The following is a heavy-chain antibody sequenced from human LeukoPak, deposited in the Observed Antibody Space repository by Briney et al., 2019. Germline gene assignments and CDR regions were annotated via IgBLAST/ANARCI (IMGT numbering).Heavy chain of an antibody. J-gene: IGHJ5*02. Sequence: ASVKVSCKASGYTFTSYGISWVRQAPGQGLEWMGWISVYNANTKYAQKLQGRVTMTRDTSTSTAYMELRSLRSDDTAVYYCARDGGSYSDWFDPWGQGTLVIVSP. CDR2: ISVYNANT. D-gene: IGHD1-26*01. CDR3: ARDGGSYSDWFDP. CDR1: GYTFTSYG. V-gene: IGHV1-18*01.